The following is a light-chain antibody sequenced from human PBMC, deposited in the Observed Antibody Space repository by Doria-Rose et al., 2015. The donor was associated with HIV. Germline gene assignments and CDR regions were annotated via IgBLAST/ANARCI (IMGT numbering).Light chain of an antibody. CDR2: DAS. Sequence: TQPPSSLSASVGDRVTISCQASQDINNCLNWYQQKPGKAPKLLIYDASILETGVPSRFSGSGSVTDFNFTVSSLQPEDIATYYCQQYENLPLTFGGGIKIEI. CDR3: QQYENLPLT. J-gene: IGKJ4*01. V-gene: IGKV1-33*01. CDR1: QDINNC.